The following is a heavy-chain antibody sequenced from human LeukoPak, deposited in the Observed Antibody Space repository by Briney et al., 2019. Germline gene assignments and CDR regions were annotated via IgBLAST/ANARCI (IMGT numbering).Heavy chain of an antibody. CDR1: GGSVSNYY. CDR3: ARDRFDDSSGYYYHYYYYMDV. D-gene: IGHD3-22*01. V-gene: IGHV4-59*02. Sequence: PSETLSLTCTVSGGSVSNYYWSWIRQSPGKGLEWIGYIYYTETSYNPSLKSRVTISADTSKNQFSLKLYSVTAADTAVYYCARDRFDDSSGYYYHYYYYMDVWGKGTTVTVSS. J-gene: IGHJ6*03. CDR2: IYYTET.